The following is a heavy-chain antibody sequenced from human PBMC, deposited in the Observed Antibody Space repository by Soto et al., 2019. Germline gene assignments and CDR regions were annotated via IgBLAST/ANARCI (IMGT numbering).Heavy chain of an antibody. CDR1: GFTFSRYG. J-gene: IGHJ4*02. Sequence: GGSLRLSCVGSGFTFSRYGMHWLRQAPGEGLEWMAVIVNDGSDRDYAASVAGRFTISRDNSKNTLYLQMDNPGVDDTAMYYCARDDDYDANGLDYWGRRTLVTVSS. V-gene: IGHV3-33*01. CDR3: ARDDDYDANGLDY. D-gene: IGHD4-17*01. CDR2: IVNDGSDR.